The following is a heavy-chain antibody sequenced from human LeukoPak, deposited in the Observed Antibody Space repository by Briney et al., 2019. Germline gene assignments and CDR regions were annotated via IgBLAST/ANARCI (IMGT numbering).Heavy chain of an antibody. Sequence: SVKVSCKASGYTFASCDINWVRQAPGQGLEWMGWIIPIFGTANYAQKFQGRVTITADESTSTVYMELSSLRSEDTAVYYCAREVGATNAFDYWGQGTLVTVSS. D-gene: IGHD1-26*01. V-gene: IGHV1-69*13. CDR1: GYTFASCD. J-gene: IGHJ4*02. CDR3: AREVGATNAFDY. CDR2: IIPIFGTA.